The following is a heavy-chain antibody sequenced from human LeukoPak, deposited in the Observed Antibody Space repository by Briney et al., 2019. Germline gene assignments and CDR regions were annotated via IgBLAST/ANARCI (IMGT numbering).Heavy chain of an antibody. CDR2: IYYSGTT. Sequence: SQTLSLTCTVSGGSISSGGYYWSWIRRHPGKGLEWIGYIYYSGTTYYNPSLKSRVTTSMDTSKNQFSLKLSSVTAEDTAVYYCARGGYYYYYGMDVWGQGTTVTVSS. J-gene: IGHJ6*02. CDR3: ARGGYYYYYGMDV. CDR1: GGSISSGGYY. V-gene: IGHV4-31*03.